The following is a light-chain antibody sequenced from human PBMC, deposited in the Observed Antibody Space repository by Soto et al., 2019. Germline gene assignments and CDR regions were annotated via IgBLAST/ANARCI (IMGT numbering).Light chain of an antibody. V-gene: IGKV1-5*03. Sequence: DIQMTQSPSTLSESVGDRVTIICRASQSISSWLAWYQQKPGKAPKLLIYKASSLESGVPSRFSGSGSGTEFTLTISSLQPDDFATYYCQQYNSYPPWTFGQGTKVEIK. CDR1: QSISSW. CDR3: QQYNSYPPWT. CDR2: KAS. J-gene: IGKJ1*01.